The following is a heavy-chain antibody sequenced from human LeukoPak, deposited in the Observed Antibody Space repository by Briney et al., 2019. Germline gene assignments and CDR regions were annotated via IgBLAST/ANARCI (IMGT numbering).Heavy chain of an antibody. CDR3: VRSTAAALNNISDM. D-gene: IGHD6-13*01. Sequence: GGSLRLSCSASGFTLSTYGMHWVRQAPGKGLEWVALIWYDGSNKFYLDSVKGRFTISRDNSNNTLSLELKSLRVEDTGLYYCVRSTAAALNNISDMWGQGTMVIVSS. J-gene: IGHJ3*02. CDR2: IWYDGSNK. V-gene: IGHV3-33*01. CDR1: GFTLSTYG.